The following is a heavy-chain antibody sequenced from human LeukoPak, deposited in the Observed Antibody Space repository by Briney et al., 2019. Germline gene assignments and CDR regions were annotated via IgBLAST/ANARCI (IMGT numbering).Heavy chain of an antibody. D-gene: IGHD2-2*01. J-gene: IGHJ4*02. V-gene: IGHV3-23*01. Sequence: PGGSLRLSCAASGFTFSSYAMSWVRQAPGKGLEWVSAISGSGGSTYYADSVKGRFTISRDNSKNMLYLQMNSLRAEDTAVYYCAKDRYCSSTSCPKKSYFDYWGQGTLVTVSS. CDR1: GFTFSSYA. CDR3: AKDRYCSSTSCPKKSYFDY. CDR2: ISGSGGST.